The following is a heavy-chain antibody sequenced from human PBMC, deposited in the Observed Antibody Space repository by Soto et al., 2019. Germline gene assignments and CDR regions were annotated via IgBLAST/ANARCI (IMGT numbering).Heavy chain of an antibody. D-gene: IGHD5-12*01. V-gene: IGHV1-69*01. CDR2: IIPFVNTT. CDR3: PRYEWLRACLS. J-gene: IGHJ5*02. CDR1: GGTFSSYA. Sequence: QVQLVQSGADVKKPGSSVKVSCKASGGTFSSYAVSWVRQAPGQGLEWMGVIIPFVNTTHYAQKFQGRVTITADESTSTAYMELTSLRSEATAVCYCPRYEWLRACLSWGQGTLVTVSS.